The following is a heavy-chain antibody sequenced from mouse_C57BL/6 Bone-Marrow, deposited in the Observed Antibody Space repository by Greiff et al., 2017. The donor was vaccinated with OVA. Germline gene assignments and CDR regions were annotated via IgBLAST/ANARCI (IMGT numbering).Heavy chain of an antibody. J-gene: IGHJ4*01. CDR1: GFNIKDDY. CDR3: ARSVEYSYYAMDY. V-gene: IGHV1-9*01. D-gene: IGHD1-1*02. Sequence: QVQLQQSGAELVRPGASVKLSCTASGFNIKDDYMHWVKQRPEQGLEWIGEILPGSGSTNYNEKFKGKATFTADTSSNTAYMQLSSLTTEDSAIYYCARSVEYSYYAMDYWGQGTSVTVSS. CDR2: ILPGSGST.